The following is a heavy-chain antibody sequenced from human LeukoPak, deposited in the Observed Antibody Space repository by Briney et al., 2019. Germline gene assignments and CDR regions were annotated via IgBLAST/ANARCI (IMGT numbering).Heavy chain of an antibody. CDR2: VRSDGGIK. Sequence: PGGSLRLSCAASGFTFSNYGIHWVRQAPGKGLEWVASVRSDGGIKYYADSVKGRFTISRDNSRTTVYLQMNSLRAEDTAVYHCAKDLPAAYFDYWGQGTLVTVSS. V-gene: IGHV3-30*02. J-gene: IGHJ4*02. D-gene: IGHD2-2*01. CDR1: GFTFSNYG. CDR3: AKDLPAAYFDY.